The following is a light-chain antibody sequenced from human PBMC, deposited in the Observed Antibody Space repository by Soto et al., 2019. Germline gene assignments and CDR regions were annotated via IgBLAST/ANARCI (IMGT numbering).Light chain of an antibody. Sequence: VLTHSPFTLSFSPGDGSTLSCRVSQTLSSAYLALYQQKPGQAPRLLISATSIRATGIPDRFSGGGSGTDFTLTITRLEPEDFAVYYCQQYITSPYTFGQGTKVDIK. CDR1: QTLSSAY. CDR3: QQYITSPYT. V-gene: IGKV3-20*01. J-gene: IGKJ2*01. CDR2: ATS.